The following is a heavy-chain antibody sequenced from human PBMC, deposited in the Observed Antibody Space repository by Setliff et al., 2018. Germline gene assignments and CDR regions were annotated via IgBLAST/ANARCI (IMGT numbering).Heavy chain of an antibody. CDR1: GYTFTSYA. CDR2: INAGNGNT. D-gene: IGHD6-19*01. J-gene: IGHJ4*02. V-gene: IGHV1-3*01. CDR3: ATLAVAGTLDY. Sequence: ASVKVSCKASGYTFTSYAMHWVRQAPGQRLEWMGWINAGNGNTKYSQKFQGRVTITRDTSASTTYMELSSLRSEDTAVYYSATLAVAGTLDYWGQGTLVTVSS.